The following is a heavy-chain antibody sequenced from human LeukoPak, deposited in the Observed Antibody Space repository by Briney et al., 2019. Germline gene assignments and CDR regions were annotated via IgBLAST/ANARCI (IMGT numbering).Heavy chain of an antibody. CDR3: ARLNTVYRRAKFDP. CDR1: GGSISSGDYY. CDR2: IYYSGST. D-gene: IGHD4-11*01. Sequence: NPSETLSLTCTVSGGSISSGDYYWSWIRQPPGKGLEWIGYIYYSGSTYYNPSLKSRVTISVDTSKNQFSLKLSSVTAADTAVYYCARLNTVYRRAKFDPWGQGTLVTVSS. J-gene: IGHJ5*02. V-gene: IGHV4-30-4*08.